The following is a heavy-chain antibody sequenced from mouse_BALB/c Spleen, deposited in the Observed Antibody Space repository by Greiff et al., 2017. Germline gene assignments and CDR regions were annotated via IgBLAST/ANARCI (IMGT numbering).Heavy chain of an antibody. CDR2: INSNGGST. CDR3: ARQGYGNSYYFDY. J-gene: IGHJ2*01. D-gene: IGHD2-10*02. Sequence: EVNLVESGGGLVKLGGSLKLSCAASGFTFSSYYMSWVRQTPEKRLELVAAINSNGGSTYYPDTVKGRFTISRDNAKNTLYLQMSSLKTEDTALYYCARQGYGNSYYFDYWGQGTTLTVSS. V-gene: IGHV5-6-2*01. CDR1: GFTFSSYY.